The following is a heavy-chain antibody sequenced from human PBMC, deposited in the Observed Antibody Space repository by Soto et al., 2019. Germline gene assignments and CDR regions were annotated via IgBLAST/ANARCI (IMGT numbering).Heavy chain of an antibody. D-gene: IGHD3-22*01. V-gene: IGHV4-39*01. CDR2: IFYSGST. CDR3: ARPYRSGSYLGFDF. CDR1: RAYKSSSNNH. J-gene: IGHJ4*02. Sequence: SETLSLTCTASRAYKSSSNNHWGWIPQPPGKGLEWIGSIFYSGSTYYNPSLKSRVTISVDTSKNQFSLKLSSVTAADTAVHFCARPYRSGSYLGFDFWGLGILVTVS.